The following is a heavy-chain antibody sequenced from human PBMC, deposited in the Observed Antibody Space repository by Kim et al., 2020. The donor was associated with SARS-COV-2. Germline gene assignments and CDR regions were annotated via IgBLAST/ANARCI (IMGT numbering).Heavy chain of an antibody. V-gene: IGHV4-39*01. CDR1: GGSISSSSYY. J-gene: IGHJ2*01. CDR3: ARLPDYGDYGYWYFDL. CDR2: IYYSGST. Sequence: SETLSLTCTVSGGSISSSSYYWGWIRQPPGKGLEWIGSIYYSGSTYYNPSLKSRVTISVDTSKNQFSLKLSSVTAADTAVYYCARLPDYGDYGYWYFDLWGRGTLVTVSS. D-gene: IGHD4-17*01.